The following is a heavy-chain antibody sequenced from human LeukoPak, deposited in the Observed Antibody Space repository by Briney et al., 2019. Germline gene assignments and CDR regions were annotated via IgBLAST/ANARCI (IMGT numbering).Heavy chain of an antibody. J-gene: IGHJ4*02. Sequence: PSETLSLTCTVSGGSISSSSYYWGWIRQPPGKGLEWIGSIYYSGSTYYNPSLKSRVTISVDTSKNQFSLKLSSVTAADTAVYYCARVRDYVWGSSRYTLYYFDYWGQGTQATVSS. CDR3: ARVRDYVWGSSRYTLYYFDY. CDR2: IYYSGST. CDR1: GGSISSSSYY. V-gene: IGHV4-39*07. D-gene: IGHD3-16*02.